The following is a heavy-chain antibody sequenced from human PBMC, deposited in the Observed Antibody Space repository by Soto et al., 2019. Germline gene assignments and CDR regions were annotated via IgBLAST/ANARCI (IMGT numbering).Heavy chain of an antibody. D-gene: IGHD4-17*01. CDR3: ARLMTTVTTFGLAYGMDA. CDR2: IIPIFGTA. CDR1: GGTFSSYA. Sequence: AASVKVSCKASGGTFSSYAISWVRQAPGQGLEWMGGIIPIFGTANYAQKFQGRVTITADESTSTAYMELSSLRSEDTAVYYCARLMTTVTTFGLAYGMDAWGQGTTVTVSS. J-gene: IGHJ6*02. V-gene: IGHV1-69*13.